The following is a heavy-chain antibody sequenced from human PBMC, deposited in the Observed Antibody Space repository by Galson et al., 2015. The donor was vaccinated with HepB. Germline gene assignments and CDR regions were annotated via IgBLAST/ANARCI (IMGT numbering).Heavy chain of an antibody. CDR2: IWYDGSNK. Sequence: SLRLSCAASGFTFSSYGMHWVRQAPGKGLEWVAVIWYDGSNKYYADSVKGRFTISRDNSKNTLYLQMNSLRAEDTAVYYCAREGNYVFSYYYYYGMDVWGQGTTVTVSS. CDR3: AREGNYVFSYYYYYGMDV. J-gene: IGHJ6*02. CDR1: GFTFSSYG. V-gene: IGHV3-33*01. D-gene: IGHD4-11*01.